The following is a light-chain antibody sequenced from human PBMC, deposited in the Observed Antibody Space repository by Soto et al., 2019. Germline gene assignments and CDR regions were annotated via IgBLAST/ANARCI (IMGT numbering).Light chain of an antibody. CDR1: KSISGY. J-gene: IGKJ3*01. CDR3: QQSSCTLFT. V-gene: IGKV1-39*01. Sequence: DIQMTQSPSSLSASVGDRVTITCRASKSISGYLNWYQQKRGKATKLLIYAASTVQSGVPSRFSGSGSGTDLTLTISRLQPQDFATYYCQQSSCTLFTFGPGSTVEIK. CDR2: AAS.